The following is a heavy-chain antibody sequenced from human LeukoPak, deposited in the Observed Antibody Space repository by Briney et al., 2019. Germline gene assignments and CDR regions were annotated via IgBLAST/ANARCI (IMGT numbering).Heavy chain of an antibody. Sequence: SETLSLTCTVSGGSISSYYWSWIRQPPGKGLEWIGYIYYSGSTNYNPSLKSRVTISVDTSKNQFSPKLSSVTAADTAVYYCARLGTPSGSYYYYGMDVWGQGTTVTVSS. J-gene: IGHJ6*02. CDR1: GGSISSYY. CDR2: IYYSGST. CDR3: ARLGTPSGSYYYYGMDV. D-gene: IGHD1-26*01. V-gene: IGHV4-59*08.